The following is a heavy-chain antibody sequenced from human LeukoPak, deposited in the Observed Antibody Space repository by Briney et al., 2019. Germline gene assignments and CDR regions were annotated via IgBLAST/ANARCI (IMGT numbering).Heavy chain of an antibody. D-gene: IGHD2-2*02. CDR3: ARDSYTGYHYFDY. Sequence: SETLSLTCAVYGGSFSGYYWSWIRQPAGKGLEWIGRIYTSGSTNYNPSLKSRVTMSVDTSKNQFSLKLSSVTAADTAVYYCARDSYTGYHYFDYWGQGTLVTVSS. CDR2: IYTSGST. V-gene: IGHV4-4*07. J-gene: IGHJ4*02. CDR1: GGSFSGYY.